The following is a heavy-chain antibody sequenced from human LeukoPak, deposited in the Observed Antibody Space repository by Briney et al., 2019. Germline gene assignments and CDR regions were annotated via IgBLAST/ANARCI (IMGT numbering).Heavy chain of an antibody. J-gene: IGHJ3*02. CDR3: AREGHYYDSSGYYPGMAFDI. Sequence: PSETLSLTCTVSGGSISGSSYYWGWIRQPPGKGLEWIGSIYYSGSTYYNPSLKSRVTISVDTSKNQFSLKLSSVTAADTAVYYCAREGHYYDSSGYYPGMAFDIWGQGTMVTVSS. CDR1: GGSISGSSYY. V-gene: IGHV4-39*07. CDR2: IYYSGST. D-gene: IGHD3-22*01.